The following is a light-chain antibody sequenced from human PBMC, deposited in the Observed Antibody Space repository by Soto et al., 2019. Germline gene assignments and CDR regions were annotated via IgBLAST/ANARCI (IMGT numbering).Light chain of an antibody. CDR3: CSYAGRNTFV. J-gene: IGLJ1*01. V-gene: IGLV2-23*02. CDR1: SSDVGPYNL. Sequence: QSALTQSASVSGSPGQSITISCTGTSSDVGPYNLVSWYQQHPGKAPKLIIYEVSERPSGVSNRFSGSKSGNTASLTISGLQADDEADYYCCSYAGRNTFVFGLRTKLTVL. CDR2: EVS.